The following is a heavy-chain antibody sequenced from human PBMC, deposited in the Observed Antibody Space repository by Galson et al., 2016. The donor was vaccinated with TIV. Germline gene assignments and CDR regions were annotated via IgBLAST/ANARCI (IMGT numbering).Heavy chain of an antibody. J-gene: IGHJ4*02. V-gene: IGHV3-30*02. D-gene: IGHD1-7*01. Sequence: SLRLSCAASGFTFTTYGMHWVRQTAYKGLEWVAFMHYDGSDKKYADSVKGRFALSRDSSKSRIYLQMNDLRPEDTALYFCTRDGRGNWKYVDYFDYWGQGTLVTVSS. CDR3: TRDGRGNWKYVDYFDY. CDR1: GFTFTTYG. CDR2: MHYDGSDK.